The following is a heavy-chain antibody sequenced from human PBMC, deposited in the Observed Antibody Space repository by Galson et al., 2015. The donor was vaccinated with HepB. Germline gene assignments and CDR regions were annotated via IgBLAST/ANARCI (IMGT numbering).Heavy chain of an antibody. D-gene: IGHD1-26*01. V-gene: IGHV3-53*01. CDR1: GFTVSSNY. Sequence: SLRLSCAASGFTVSSNYISWVRQAPGKGLEWVSVIYSGGSINYADSVKGRFTISRDNFKNTLFLQMNSLRAEDTAVYYCARLVDYWGQATLVTASS. J-gene: IGHJ4*02. CDR2: IYSGGSI. CDR3: ARLVDY.